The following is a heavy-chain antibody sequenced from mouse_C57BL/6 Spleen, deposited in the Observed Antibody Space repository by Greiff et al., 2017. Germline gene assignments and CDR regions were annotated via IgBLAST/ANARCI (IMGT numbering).Heavy chain of an antibody. CDR2: IYPGSGST. V-gene: IGHV1-55*01. D-gene: IGHD1-1*01. CDR3: ARCITTVVGAY. Sequence: QVQLQQSGAELVKPGASVKMSCKASGYTFTSYWITWVKQRPGQGLEWIGDIYPGSGSTNYNEKFKSKATLTVDTSSSTAYMQLSSLTSEDSAVXYCARCITTVVGAYWGQGTLVTVSA. CDR1: GYTFTSYW. J-gene: IGHJ3*01.